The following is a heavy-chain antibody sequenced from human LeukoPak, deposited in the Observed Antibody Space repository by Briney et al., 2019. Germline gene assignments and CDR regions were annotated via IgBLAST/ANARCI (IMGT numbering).Heavy chain of an antibody. Sequence: ASVKVSCKASGYTFTSYDINWVRQATGQGLEWMGWMNPNSGNTGYAQKFQGRVTMTRNTSISTAYMELSSLRSEDTAVYYCARGLYDYVWGSYRFPDYWGQGTLVTVSS. J-gene: IGHJ4*02. D-gene: IGHD3-16*02. V-gene: IGHV1-8*01. CDR1: GYTFTSYD. CDR2: MNPNSGNT. CDR3: ARGLYDYVWGSYRFPDY.